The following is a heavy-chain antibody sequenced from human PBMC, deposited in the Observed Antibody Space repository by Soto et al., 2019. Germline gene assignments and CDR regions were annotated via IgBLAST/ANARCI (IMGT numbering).Heavy chain of an antibody. CDR1: GFTFSSYE. J-gene: IGHJ4*02. CDR2: ISSSGSTI. Sequence: EVQLVESGGGLVQPGGSLRLSCAASGFTFSSYEMNWVRQAPGKGLEWVSYISSSGSTIYYADSVKGRFTISRDNAKNSLYLQMNSLRAEDTAVYYCARNPPFDYYGSGMPDYWGQGTLVTVSS. V-gene: IGHV3-48*03. CDR3: ARNPPFDYYGSGMPDY. D-gene: IGHD3-10*01.